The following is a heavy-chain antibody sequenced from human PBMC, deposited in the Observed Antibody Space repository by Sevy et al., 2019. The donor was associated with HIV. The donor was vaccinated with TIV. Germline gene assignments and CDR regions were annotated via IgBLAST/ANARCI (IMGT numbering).Heavy chain of an antibody. CDR2: IIPAGIT. J-gene: IGHJ4*02. Sequence: SETLSLTCAVYGESFSGFYWSWIRQPPGKGLEWIGDIIPAGITNYNQSLKSRVTISIDTSKNQFSLKMNSVTAADTAVYYCARGQWEHPYWGQGTQVTVSS. CDR3: ARGQWEHPY. V-gene: IGHV4-34*01. CDR1: GESFSGFY. D-gene: IGHD1-26*01.